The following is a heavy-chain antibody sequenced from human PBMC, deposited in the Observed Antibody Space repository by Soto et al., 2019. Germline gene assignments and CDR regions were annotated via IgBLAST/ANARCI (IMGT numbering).Heavy chain of an antibody. J-gene: IGHJ5*02. V-gene: IGHV4-30-4*01. CDR1: GASITSDDYY. Sequence: PSETLSLTCTVSGASITSDDYYWTWIRQRPGKGLEWMGYIYYTGKTYYNPSLESRLTMSVDRSKNQFSLRLTSVTAADTAVYFCGRDLTSNANCIDPWGQGTLVTGSS. CDR2: IYYTGKT. CDR3: GRDLTSNANCIDP. D-gene: IGHD2-2*01.